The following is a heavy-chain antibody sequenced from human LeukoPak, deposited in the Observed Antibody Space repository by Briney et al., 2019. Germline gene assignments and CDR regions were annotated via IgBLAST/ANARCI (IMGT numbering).Heavy chain of an antibody. V-gene: IGHV4-39*01. CDR3: ARHTAPSIAETVGWFDP. D-gene: IGHD6-6*01. Sequence: SETLSLTCTVSSGYISSNNYYWGWIRQPPGKGLEWIGSIYYNGNPYYHPSLKSRVTISVDTSKNQFSLKLSSVTAADTAVYYCARHTAPSIAETVGWFDPWGQGTLVTVSS. J-gene: IGHJ5*02. CDR1: SGYISSNNYY. CDR2: IYYNGNP.